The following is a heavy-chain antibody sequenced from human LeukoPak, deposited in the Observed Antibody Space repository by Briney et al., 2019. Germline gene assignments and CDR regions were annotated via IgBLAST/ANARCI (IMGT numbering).Heavy chain of an antibody. CDR1: GFTFSSYS. CDR2: ISSSSSTI. J-gene: IGHJ4*02. CDR3: ARVAYEYDSSGYYIYYFDY. Sequence: GGSLRLSCAASGFTFSSYSMNWVRQAPGKGLEWVSYISSSSSTIYYADSVKGRFTISRDNAKNSLYLQMNSLRAEDTAVYYCARVAYEYDSSGYYIYYFDYWGQGTLVTVPS. D-gene: IGHD3-22*01. V-gene: IGHV3-48*04.